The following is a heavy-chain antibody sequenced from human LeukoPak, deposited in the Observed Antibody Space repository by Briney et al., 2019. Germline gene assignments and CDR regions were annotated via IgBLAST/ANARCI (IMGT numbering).Heavy chain of an antibody. V-gene: IGHV4-59*01. CDR1: SDSISSYY. CDR2: IYFSGGT. J-gene: IGHJ4*02. D-gene: IGHD5-18*01. Sequence: SETLSLTCTVSSDSISSYYWSWIRQSPGKGLEWIGYIYFSGGTIYNPSLKSRVTISVDTSENQLSLKLRSVTAADTAVYYCARSGHSYGTYYFDYWGQRSLVTVSS. CDR3: ARSGHSYGTYYFDY.